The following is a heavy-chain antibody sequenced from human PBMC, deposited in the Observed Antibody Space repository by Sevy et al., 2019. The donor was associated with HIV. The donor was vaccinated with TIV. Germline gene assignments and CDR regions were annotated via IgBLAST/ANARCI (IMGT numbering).Heavy chain of an antibody. Sequence: GVSLRLSCAASGFNVSSNYMNWIRQAPGKGLEWVSVIYSGANTYYADSVKGRFTISRDTSKNTLYLQMNSLRAEDTAVYYCARDRITYYYDSSGYYTSGYGMDVWGQGTTVTVSS. CDR1: GFNVSSNY. CDR2: IYSGANT. J-gene: IGHJ6*02. CDR3: ARDRITYYYDSSGYYTSGYGMDV. D-gene: IGHD3-22*01. V-gene: IGHV3-53*01.